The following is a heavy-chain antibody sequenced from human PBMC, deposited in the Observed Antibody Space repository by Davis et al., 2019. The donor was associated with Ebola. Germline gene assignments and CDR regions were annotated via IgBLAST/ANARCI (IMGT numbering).Heavy chain of an antibody. CDR1: GYTFTGYY. V-gene: IGHV1-2*02. J-gene: IGHJ4*02. CDR2: INPNSGGT. CDR3: ARGVEDIVVVPVAVIDY. Sequence: ASVKVSCKASGYTFTGYYMHWVRQAPGQGLEWMGWINPNSGGTNYAQKFQGRVTMTRDTSISTAYMELSRLRSDDTAVYYCARGVEDIVVVPVAVIDYWGQGTLVTVSS. D-gene: IGHD2-2*01.